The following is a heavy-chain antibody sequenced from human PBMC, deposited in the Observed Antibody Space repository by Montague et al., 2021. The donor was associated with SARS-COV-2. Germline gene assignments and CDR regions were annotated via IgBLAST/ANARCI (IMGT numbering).Heavy chain of an antibody. J-gene: IGHJ6*02. Sequence: SETLSLTCTVSGGSISSSTYTWGWIRQPPGKGLEWIVNIYYSGSTYYNPSLKSRVTISIDTSRNQFSLKLSSVTAADKAVYYCARPRSHTDYYYGMDVWGQGTTVTVSS. CDR2: IYYSGST. CDR1: GGSISSSTYT. V-gene: IGHV4-39*01. CDR3: ARPRSHTDYYYGMDV.